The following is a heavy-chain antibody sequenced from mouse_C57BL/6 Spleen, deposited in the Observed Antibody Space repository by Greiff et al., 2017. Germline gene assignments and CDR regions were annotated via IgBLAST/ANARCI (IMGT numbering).Heavy chain of an antibody. J-gene: IGHJ3*01. D-gene: IGHD2-2*01. CDR2: IHPNSGST. CDR3: AREDGYDDGAWFAY. Sequence: QVQLQQPGAELVKPGASVKLSCKASGYTFTSYWMHWVKQRPGQGLEWIGMIHPNSGSTNYNEKFKSKATLTVDKSSSTAYMQLSSLTSEDSAVYYCAREDGYDDGAWFAYWGQGTLVTVSA. V-gene: IGHV1-64*01. CDR1: GYTFTSYW.